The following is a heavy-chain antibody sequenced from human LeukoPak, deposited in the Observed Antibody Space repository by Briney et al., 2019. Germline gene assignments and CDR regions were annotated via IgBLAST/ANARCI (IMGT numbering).Heavy chain of an antibody. V-gene: IGHV3-23*01. CDR1: GFTFSTYA. CDR2: ISGSGTDT. J-gene: IGHJ4*02. D-gene: IGHD4-17*01. Sequence: GGSLRLSCAASGFTFSTYAMHWVRQAPGKGLEWISAISGSGTDTYYADSVKGRFTISRDNSKNTLYLQMNSLRAEDTAIYYCAKDQCGDYNSCFYWGQGTLVTVSS. CDR3: AKDQCGDYNSCFY.